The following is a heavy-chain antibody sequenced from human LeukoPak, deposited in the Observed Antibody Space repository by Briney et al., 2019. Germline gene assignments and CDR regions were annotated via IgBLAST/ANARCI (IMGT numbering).Heavy chain of an antibody. CDR2: ISWNSGSI. CDR1: GFTFDDYA. V-gene: IGHV3-9*01. Sequence: GGSLRLSCAASGFTFDDYAMHWVRQAPGKGLEWVSGISWNSGSIGYADSVKGRFTISRDNAKNSLYLQMNSLRAEDTALYYCAKDMNTWIQLWSSRGYYYGMDVWGQGTTVTVSS. CDR3: AKDMNTWIQLWSSRGYYYGMDV. J-gene: IGHJ6*02. D-gene: IGHD5-18*01.